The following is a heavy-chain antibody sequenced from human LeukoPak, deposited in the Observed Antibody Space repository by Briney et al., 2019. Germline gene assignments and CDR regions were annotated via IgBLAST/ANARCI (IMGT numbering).Heavy chain of an antibody. D-gene: IGHD2-2*01. CDR3: ARDQAIVVVPAALPDY. Sequence: ASVKVSCKASGYTFTSYDINWVRQATGQGLEWMGWMNPNSGNAGYAQKFQGRVTMTRDTSTSTVYMELSSLRSEDTAVYYCARDQAIVVVPAALPDYWGQGTLVTVSS. CDR2: MNPNSGNA. CDR1: GYTFTSYD. V-gene: IGHV1-8*01. J-gene: IGHJ4*02.